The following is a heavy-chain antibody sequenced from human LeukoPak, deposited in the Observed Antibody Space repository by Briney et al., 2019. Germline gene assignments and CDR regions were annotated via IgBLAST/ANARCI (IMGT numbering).Heavy chain of an antibody. V-gene: IGHV3-64*04. CDR2: INDNGGRT. Sequence: PGGSLRLSCSASGFTFSRYAMHWVRQAPGKGLEYVSGINDNGGRTHYGDSVKGRFSISRDNSKNSLHLQMNSLRAEDTAVYYCARDWCGGGSCYYFDHWGQGTLVTVSS. J-gene: IGHJ4*02. CDR3: ARDWCGGGSCYYFDH. D-gene: IGHD2-15*01. CDR1: GFTFSRYA.